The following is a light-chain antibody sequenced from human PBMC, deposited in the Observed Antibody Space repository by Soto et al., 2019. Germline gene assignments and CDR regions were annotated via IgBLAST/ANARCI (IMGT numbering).Light chain of an antibody. CDR2: DVN. V-gene: IGLV2-14*03. J-gene: IGLJ1*01. CDR3: CSYTTSSTYV. Sequence: QSALTQPASVSGSPGQSIAISCTGTSSDVGGYNYVSWYQQHPGKAPKLMIYDVNNRPSGVSNRFSGSKSGNMASLTISGLQAEDEADYYCCSYTTSSTYVFGTGTKVTVL. CDR1: SSDVGGYNY.